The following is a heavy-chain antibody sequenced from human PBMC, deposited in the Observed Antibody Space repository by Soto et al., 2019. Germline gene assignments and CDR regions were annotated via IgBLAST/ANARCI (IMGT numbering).Heavy chain of an antibody. CDR2: ITPFNGNT. J-gene: IGHJ3*02. V-gene: IGHV1-45*02. CDR3: ARSYYYDSSGYYYGAFDI. D-gene: IGHD3-22*01. CDR1: GYTFTYRY. Sequence: GASVKVSCKASGYTFTYRYLHWVRQAPGQALEWMGWITPFNGNTNYAQKFQDRVTITRDRSMSTAYMELSSLRSEDTAMYYCARSYYYDSSGYYYGAFDIWGQGTIVTVS.